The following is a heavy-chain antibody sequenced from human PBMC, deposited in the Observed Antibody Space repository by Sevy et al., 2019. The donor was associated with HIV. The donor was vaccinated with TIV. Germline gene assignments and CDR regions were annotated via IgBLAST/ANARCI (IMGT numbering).Heavy chain of an antibody. CDR2: IGTAAGVT. V-gene: IGHV3-48*02. CDR1: GFTFNTYS. Sequence: GGSLRLSCAASGFTFNTYSLIWVRQTPGKGLEWLSFIGTAAGVTYYADSVKARFTISRDNAKKSRYLQMNSLRDEDTAVYYCARCPGHYSIDYWGQGTLVTVSS. J-gene: IGHJ4*02. D-gene: IGHD2-21*01. CDR3: ARCPGHYSIDY.